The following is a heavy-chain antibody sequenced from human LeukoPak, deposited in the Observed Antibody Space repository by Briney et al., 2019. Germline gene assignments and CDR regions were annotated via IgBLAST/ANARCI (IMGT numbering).Heavy chain of an antibody. D-gene: IGHD4-11*01. J-gene: IGHJ4*02. CDR2: ISWNSGSI. CDR1: GFTFDDYA. CDR3: AKDLGMTTVTTFDY. Sequence: PGGSLRLSCAASGFTFDDYAVHWVRQAPGKGLEWVSGISWNSGSIGYADSVKGRFTISRDNAKNSLYLQMNSLRAEDTALYYCAKDLGMTTVTTFDYWGQGTLVTVSS. V-gene: IGHV3-9*01.